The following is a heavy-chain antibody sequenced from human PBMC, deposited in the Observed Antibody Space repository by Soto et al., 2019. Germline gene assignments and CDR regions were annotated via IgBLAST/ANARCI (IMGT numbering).Heavy chain of an antibody. V-gene: IGHV1-18*01. CDR2: ISAYNGNT. CDR1: GYTFTSYG. D-gene: IGHD3-3*01. CDR3: ARDPGWTQNYYYYGMDV. J-gene: IGHJ6*02. Sequence: QVQLVQSGAEVKKPGASVKVSCKASGYTFTSYGISWVRQAPGQGLEWMGWISAYNGNTNYAQKLQGRVTMNTDTSTSTAYMELRRLRSYDTAVYYCARDPGWTQNYYYYGMDVWGQGTTVTVSS.